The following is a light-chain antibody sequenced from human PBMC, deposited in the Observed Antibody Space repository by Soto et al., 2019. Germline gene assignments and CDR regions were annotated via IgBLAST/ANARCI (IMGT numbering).Light chain of an antibody. CDR2: AAN. Sequence: EIVLTQSPGTLSVSPGERAALSCKASQSVTSNYLAWYQPRPGQAPRLLIYAANRRATGSPDRLTGSGSGTDFNLTISSLEPEDSALYYCQQYAGAPWTFGQGTRVEIK. V-gene: IGKV3-20*01. J-gene: IGKJ1*01. CDR3: QQYAGAPWT. CDR1: QSVTSNY.